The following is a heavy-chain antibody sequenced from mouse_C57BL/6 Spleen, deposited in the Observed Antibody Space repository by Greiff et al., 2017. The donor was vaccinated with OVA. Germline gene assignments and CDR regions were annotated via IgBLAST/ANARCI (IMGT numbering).Heavy chain of an antibody. CDR3: ARGDYDGGYFDY. V-gene: IGHV1-55*01. CDR2: IYPGSGST. J-gene: IGHJ2*01. CDR1: GYTFTSYW. D-gene: IGHD2-4*01. Sequence: QVQLQQPGAELVKPGASVKMSCKASGYTFTSYWITWVKQRPGQGLEWIGDIYPGSGSTNYNEKFKSKATLTVDTSSSTAYMQLSSLTSEDSAVYYCARGDYDGGYFDYWGQGTTLTVSS.